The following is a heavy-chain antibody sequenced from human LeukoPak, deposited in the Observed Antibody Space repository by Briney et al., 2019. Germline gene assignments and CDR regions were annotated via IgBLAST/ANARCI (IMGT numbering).Heavy chain of an antibody. V-gene: IGHV3-9*01. CDR2: ISWNSGSI. Sequence: GGSLRLSCAASGFTFDDYAMHWVRQAPGKGLEWVSGISWNSGSIGYADSVKGRFTISRDNAKNSLYLQMNSLRAEDTALCYCAKARLITMIVVPYYFDYWGQGTLVTVSS. J-gene: IGHJ4*02. D-gene: IGHD3-22*01. CDR3: AKARLITMIVVPYYFDY. CDR1: GFTFDDYA.